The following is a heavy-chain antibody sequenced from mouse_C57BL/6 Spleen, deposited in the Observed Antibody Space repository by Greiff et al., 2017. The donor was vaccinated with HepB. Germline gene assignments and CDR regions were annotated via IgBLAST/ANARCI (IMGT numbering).Heavy chain of an antibody. Sequence: EVQLQQSGPELVKPGTSVKISCKASGYTFTDYYMNWVKQSHGKSLEWIGDINPNNGGTSYNQKFKGKATLTVDKSSSTAYMELRSLTSEDSAVYYCARWLIYDGNYGYAMDYWGQGTSVTVSS. D-gene: IGHD2-1*01. CDR3: ARWLIYDGNYGYAMDY. CDR2: INPNNGGT. J-gene: IGHJ4*01. CDR1: GYTFTDYY. V-gene: IGHV1-26*01.